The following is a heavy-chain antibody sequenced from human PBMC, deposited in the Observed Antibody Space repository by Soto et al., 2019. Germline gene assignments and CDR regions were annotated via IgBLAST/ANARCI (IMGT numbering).Heavy chain of an antibody. J-gene: IGHJ4*02. D-gene: IGHD3-22*01. V-gene: IGHV3-53*04. CDR2: IYSGGST. CDR1: GFTVSSNY. Sequence: GGSLRLSCAASGFTVSSNYMSWFRQAPGKGLEWVSVIYSGGSTYYADSVKGRFTISRHNSKNTLYLQMNSLRAEDTAVYYCAREVVDYYDSSGYLDYWGQGTLVTVSS. CDR3: AREVVDYYDSSGYLDY.